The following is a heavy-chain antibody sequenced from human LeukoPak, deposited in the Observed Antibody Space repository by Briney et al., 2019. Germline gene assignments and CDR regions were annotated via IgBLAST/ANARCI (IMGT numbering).Heavy chain of an antibody. CDR3: ARDNGGTGWVY. CDR2: ISGSGDGT. D-gene: IGHD6-19*01. Sequence: GGSLRLSCAASEFTFSDYSINWVRQAPGKGLEWVSAISGSGDGTYYADSVKGRFTISRDNSKNTLYLQINSLRAEDTAVYYCARDNGGTGWVYWGQGTLVTVSS. CDR1: EFTFSDYS. J-gene: IGHJ4*02. V-gene: IGHV3-23*01.